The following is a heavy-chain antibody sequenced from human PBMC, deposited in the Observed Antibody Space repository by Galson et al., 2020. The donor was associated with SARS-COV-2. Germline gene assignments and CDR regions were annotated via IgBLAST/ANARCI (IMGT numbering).Heavy chain of an antibody. V-gene: IGHV3-21*01. CDR1: GFTFSSYS. Sequence: GGSLRLSCAASGFTFSSYSMNWVRQAPGKGLEWVSSISSSSSYIYYADSVKGRFTISRDNAKNSLYLQMNSLRAEDTAVYYCARDSPRSGAALSYWGQGTLVTVSS. D-gene: IGHD6-6*01. CDR3: ARDSPRSGAALSY. J-gene: IGHJ4*02. CDR2: ISSSSSYI.